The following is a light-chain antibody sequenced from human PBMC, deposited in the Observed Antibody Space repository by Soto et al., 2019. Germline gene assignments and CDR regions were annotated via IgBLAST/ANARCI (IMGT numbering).Light chain of an antibody. V-gene: IGKV3-20*01. CDR3: QLGIT. Sequence: ESVLMQAPGTLSLSTGERATLSCRASQSVSSSYLAWYQQKPGQAPRLLIYGASSRATGIPDRFSGSGSGTDFTLTISRLEPEDFAVYYCQLGITFGPGTKVDIK. CDR1: QSVSSSY. J-gene: IGKJ3*01. CDR2: GAS.